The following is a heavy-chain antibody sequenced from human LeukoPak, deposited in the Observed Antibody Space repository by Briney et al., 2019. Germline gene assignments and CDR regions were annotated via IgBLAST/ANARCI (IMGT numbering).Heavy chain of an antibody. J-gene: IGHJ5*01. CDR2: IYPGDSDT. Sequence: GESLKISCKGSGYSFTNYWIGWVRQMPGKGLDWMGIIYPGDSDTRYSPSFQGQVTISADKSISTAYLQWSSLKASDTAMYYCARRIPNNWSDVNWFDPWGQGTLVTVSS. CDR3: ARRIPNNWSDVNWFDP. CDR1: GYSFTNYW. D-gene: IGHD1-20*01. V-gene: IGHV5-51*01.